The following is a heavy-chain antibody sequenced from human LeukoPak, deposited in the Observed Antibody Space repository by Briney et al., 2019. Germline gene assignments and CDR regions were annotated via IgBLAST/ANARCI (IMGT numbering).Heavy chain of an antibody. D-gene: IGHD5-12*01. CDR3: ARSGYSGYDSTFDY. Sequence: PSETLSLTCTVSGGSISSSSYYWGWIRQPPGKGLEWIGSIYYSGSTYYNPSLKSRVTISVDTSKNQFSLKLSSVTAADTAVYYCARSGYSGYDSTFDYWGQGTLVTVSS. J-gene: IGHJ4*02. V-gene: IGHV4-39*07. CDR2: IYYSGST. CDR1: GGSISSSSYY.